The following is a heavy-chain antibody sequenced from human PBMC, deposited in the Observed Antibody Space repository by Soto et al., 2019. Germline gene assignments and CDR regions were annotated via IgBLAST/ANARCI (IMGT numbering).Heavy chain of an antibody. V-gene: IGHV4-39*01. CDR2: ISYSGST. CDR3: ARRRYSIGWSTNWFAP. D-gene: IGHD6-19*01. J-gene: IGHJ5*02. CDR1: GGSISSSNYY. Sequence: SETLSLTCTVSGGSISSSNYYWGWIRQPPEKGLEWIGSISYSGSTYYNPSLKSRVTLSVDTSKNQFSLKLTSVTAADTAVYYCARRRYSIGWSTNWFAPWGQGTLVTVSS.